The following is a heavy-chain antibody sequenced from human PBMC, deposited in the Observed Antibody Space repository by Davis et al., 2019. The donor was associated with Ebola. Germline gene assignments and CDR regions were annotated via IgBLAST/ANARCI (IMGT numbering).Heavy chain of an antibody. V-gene: IGHV4-30-4*07. J-gene: IGHJ4*02. CDR2: YYYTGST. D-gene: IGHD3-22*01. CDR1: GGFASSGGYS. CDR3: ARGDSYYDPSGYYAGPEAPDH. Sequence: MPSETLSLTCAVSGGFASSGGYSWNWIRQPPGKGLEWIGYYYYTGSTYYNPSLKSRVSITVDTSKNQFSLKLSSVTAADTAVYYCARGDSYYDPSGYYAGPEAPDHWGQGILVTVSS.